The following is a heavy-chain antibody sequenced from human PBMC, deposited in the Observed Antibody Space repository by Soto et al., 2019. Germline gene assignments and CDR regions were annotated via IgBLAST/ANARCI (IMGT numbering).Heavy chain of an antibody. J-gene: IGHJ5*02. Sequence: SETLSLTCAFSSCSISSSNWWIWVRQPPGKGLEWIGEIYHSGSTNYNPSLKSRVTISVDKSKNQFSLKLSSVTAADTAVYYCAREKDCSSTSCYGTNWFDPWGQGTLVTVSS. CDR1: SCSISSSNW. V-gene: IGHV4-4*02. CDR2: IYHSGST. CDR3: AREKDCSSTSCYGTNWFDP. D-gene: IGHD2-2*01.